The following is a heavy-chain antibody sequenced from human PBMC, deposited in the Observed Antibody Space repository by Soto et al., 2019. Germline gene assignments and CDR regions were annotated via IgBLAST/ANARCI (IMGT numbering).Heavy chain of an antibody. Sequence: QVQLVESGGGVVQPGRSLRLPCAASGFTFSSYGMHWVRQPPGKGLERVAVISYDGSNKYYADSVKGRFTISRDNFKKTHYLQMNSLRAEDKAVYYCAKDVTAHSGSYYIPGEGYFDSWGQGTLVTVSS. CDR2: ISYDGSNK. J-gene: IGHJ4*02. CDR3: AKDVTAHSGSYYIPGEGYFDS. V-gene: IGHV3-30*18. CDR1: GFTFSSYG. D-gene: IGHD1-26*01.